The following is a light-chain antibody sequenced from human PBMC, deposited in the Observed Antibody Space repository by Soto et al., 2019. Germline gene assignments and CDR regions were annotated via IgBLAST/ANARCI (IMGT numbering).Light chain of an antibody. CDR3: QQGYSTPLT. J-gene: IGKJ4*01. Sequence: DIQMTQSPSSLSASVGDRVTITCRASQTISTYLNWYQQRPGRAPKLLIFAASSLQSGVPPRFSGSGSGTDFTLTVGSLQPEDFATYFCQQGYSTPLTFGGGT. CDR1: QTISTY. V-gene: IGKV1-39*01. CDR2: AAS.